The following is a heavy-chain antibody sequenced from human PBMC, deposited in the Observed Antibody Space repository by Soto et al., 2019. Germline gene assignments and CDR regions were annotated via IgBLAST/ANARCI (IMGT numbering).Heavy chain of an antibody. D-gene: IGHD4-17*01. CDR3: TTDLRRYDYGDYAIDY. V-gene: IGHV3-15*01. CDR2: IKSKTDGGTT. CDR1: GFTFSNAW. Sequence: GGSLRLSCAASGFTFSNAWMSWVRQAPGKGLEWVGRIKSKTDGGTTDYAAPVKGRFTISRDDSKNTLYLQMNSLKTEDTAVYYCTTDLRRYDYGDYAIDYWGQGTLVTVSS. J-gene: IGHJ4*02.